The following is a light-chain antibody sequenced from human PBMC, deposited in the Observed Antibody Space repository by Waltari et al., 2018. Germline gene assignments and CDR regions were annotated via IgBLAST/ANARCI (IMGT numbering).Light chain of an antibody. CDR2: INRDGSH. J-gene: IGLJ3*02. CDR3: QTWDTAILL. Sequence: QLVLTQSPSASASLGASVRVTCTLSSGHTNNAIAWHQQQPERGPRFWVRINRDGSHKKGAGVPDRSSGARSGTGFYLTISSLQSEDEGDYYCQTWDTAILLFGGGTKVTVL. V-gene: IGLV4-69*01. CDR1: SGHTNNA.